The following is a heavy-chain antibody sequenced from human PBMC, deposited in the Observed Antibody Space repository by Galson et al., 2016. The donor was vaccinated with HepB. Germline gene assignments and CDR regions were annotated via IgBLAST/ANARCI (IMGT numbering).Heavy chain of an antibody. CDR1: GYTFSNYA. J-gene: IGHJ4*02. CDR3: ARGDGRGYSYSADY. CDR2: ISTYNGNR. D-gene: IGHD5-18*01. Sequence: SVKVSCKASGYTFSNYAIYWVRKAPGQGLEWMGWISTYNGNRNSAQKFQDRVTMTADTSTRTAYMELRSLISDDTAIYYCARGDGRGYSYSADYCGQGTLITVSS. V-gene: IGHV1-18*04.